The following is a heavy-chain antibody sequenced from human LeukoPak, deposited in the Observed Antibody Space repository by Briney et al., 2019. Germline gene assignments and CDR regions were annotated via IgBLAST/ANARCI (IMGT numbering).Heavy chain of an antibody. D-gene: IGHD3-22*01. Sequence: KSSETLSLTCTVSGGSISSYYWSWIRQPPGKGLEWIGYIYYSGSTNYNPSLKSRVTISVDTSKNQLSLKLSSVTAADTAVYYCARAVITMIVPDAFDIWGQGTMVTVSS. CDR1: GGSISSYY. CDR2: IYYSGST. J-gene: IGHJ3*02. V-gene: IGHV4-59*01. CDR3: ARAVITMIVPDAFDI.